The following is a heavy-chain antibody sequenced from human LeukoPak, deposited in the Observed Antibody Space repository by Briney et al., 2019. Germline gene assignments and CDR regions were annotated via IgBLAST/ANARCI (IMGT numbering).Heavy chain of an antibody. CDR3: ARDGLWFGELLYTKPLDY. CDR2: INHSGST. V-gene: IGHV4-34*01. Sequence: SETLSLTCAVYGGSFSGYYWSWIRQPPGKGLEWIGEINHSGSTNYNPSLKSRVTISVDTSKNQFSLKPSSVTAADTAVYYCARDGLWFGELLYTKPLDYWGQGTLVTVSS. CDR1: GGSFSGYY. D-gene: IGHD3-10*01. J-gene: IGHJ4*02.